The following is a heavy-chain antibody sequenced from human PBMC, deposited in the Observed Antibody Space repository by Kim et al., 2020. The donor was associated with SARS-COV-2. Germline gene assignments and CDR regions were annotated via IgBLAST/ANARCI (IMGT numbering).Heavy chain of an antibody. J-gene: IGHJ6*02. Sequence: GGSLRLSCAASGFTFSSYWMSWVRQAPGKGLEWVANIKQDGSEKYYVDSVKGRFTISRDNAKNSLYLQMNSLRAEDTAVYYCAGGPLAAAGTTYYYYYGMDVWGQGTTVTGSS. CDR2: IKQDGSEK. CDR1: GFTFSSYW. CDR3: AGGPLAAAGTTYYYYYGMDV. V-gene: IGHV3-7*04. D-gene: IGHD6-13*01.